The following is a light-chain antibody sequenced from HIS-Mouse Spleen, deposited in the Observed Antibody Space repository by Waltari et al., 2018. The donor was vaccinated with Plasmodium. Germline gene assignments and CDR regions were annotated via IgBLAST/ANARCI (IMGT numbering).Light chain of an antibody. J-gene: IGLJ2*01. CDR2: LNSDGSH. V-gene: IGLV4-69*01. Sequence: QLVLTQSPSASASLGASVKLTCTLSSGHSSYAIAWHQQQPEKGPRYLMKLNSDGSHSKGAGIPDRFSGSSSGAGRYLTVASLQAEDEADYYCQTWGTGMGVFGGGTKLTVL. CDR3: QTWGTGMGV. CDR1: SGHSSYA.